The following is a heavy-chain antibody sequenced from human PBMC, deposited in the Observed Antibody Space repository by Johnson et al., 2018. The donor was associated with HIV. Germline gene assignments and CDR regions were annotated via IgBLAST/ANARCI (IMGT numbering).Heavy chain of an antibody. Sequence: QVQLVESGGGLVQPGGSLRLSCAASGFTVTTKYMSWVRQAPGKGLEWLAFITGLGTAIYADSVKGRFNISRDNAKSSVILQMNSLRAEETALYYCAKGTSWERRGAFDIWGQGTMVTVSS. CDR2: ITGLGTAI. CDR1: GFTVTTKY. J-gene: IGHJ3*02. CDR3: AKGTSWERRGAFDI. V-gene: IGHV3-11*01. D-gene: IGHD1-26*01.